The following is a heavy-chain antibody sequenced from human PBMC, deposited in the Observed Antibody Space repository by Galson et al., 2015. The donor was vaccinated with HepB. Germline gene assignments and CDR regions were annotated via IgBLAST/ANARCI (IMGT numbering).Heavy chain of an antibody. CDR1: GFTFTTYA. Sequence: SLRLSCAASGFTFTTYAMSWVRQAPGKGLEWVSSISNSGGSTYYADSVKGRFTISRDNSKNTLYLQMNSLRVEDTAAYYCAKASGASSWSPPDYWGQGTLVTVPS. CDR3: AKASGASSWSPPDY. V-gene: IGHV3-23*01. J-gene: IGHJ4*02. CDR2: ISNSGGST. D-gene: IGHD6-13*01.